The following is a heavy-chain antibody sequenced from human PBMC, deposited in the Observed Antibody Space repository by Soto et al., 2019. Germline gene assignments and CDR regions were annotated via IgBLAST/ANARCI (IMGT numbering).Heavy chain of an antibody. CDR3: ARLGWFGEDYYFDY. D-gene: IGHD3-10*01. CDR1: GGSFSSSSYY. Sequence: QLQLQESGPGLVKPSETLSLTCTVSGGSFSSSSYYWGWIRQPPGKGLEWIGPIYYSGPTYYNPSLKSRVTISVDPSKNQCSLKLSSVTAADTAVYSCARLGWFGEDYYFDYWGQGTLVTVSS. CDR2: IYYSGPT. J-gene: IGHJ4*02. V-gene: IGHV4-39*01.